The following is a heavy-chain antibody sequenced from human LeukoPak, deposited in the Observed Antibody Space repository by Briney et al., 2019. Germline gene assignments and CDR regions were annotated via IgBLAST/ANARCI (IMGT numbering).Heavy chain of an antibody. Sequence: GGSLRLSCAASGFSFSTSWMHWVRQAPGKGLVWVSLIQSDGSSTTYADSVKGRFTISRDNAKNTLYLQMNSLRAGDTAMYYCVRDRYYTPDYWGQGALVTVSS. CDR2: IQSDGSST. CDR1: GFSFSTSW. V-gene: IGHV3-74*03. D-gene: IGHD3-3*01. CDR3: VRDRYYTPDY. J-gene: IGHJ4*02.